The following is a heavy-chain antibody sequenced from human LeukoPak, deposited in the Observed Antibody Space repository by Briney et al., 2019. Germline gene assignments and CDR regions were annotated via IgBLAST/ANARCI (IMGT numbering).Heavy chain of an antibody. J-gene: IGHJ4*02. V-gene: IGHV3-53*04. Sequence: GGSLRLSCAASGFTISSNYMSWVRQAPGKGLEWVSVIYSGGSTYYADSVKGRFTISRHNSKNTLYLQVNSLRAEDTAVYYCARVFLGSGSYYNDYWGQGTLVTVSS. CDR3: ARVFLGSGSYYNDY. CDR1: GFTISSNY. CDR2: IYSGGST. D-gene: IGHD3-10*01.